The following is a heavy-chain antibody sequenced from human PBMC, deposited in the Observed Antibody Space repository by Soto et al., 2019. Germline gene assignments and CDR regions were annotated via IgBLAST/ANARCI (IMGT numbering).Heavy chain of an antibody. J-gene: IGHJ4*02. CDR3: AKLSVSVGYSSSWPNRNFDY. CDR2: ISGSGGST. D-gene: IGHD6-13*01. V-gene: IGHV3-23*01. CDR1: GFTFSSYA. Sequence: TGGSLRLSCAASGFTFSSYAMSWVRQAPGKGLEWVSAISGSGGSTYYADSVKGRFTISRDNSKNTLYLQMNSLRAEDTAVYYCAKLSVSVGYSSSWPNRNFDYWGQGTLVTVSS.